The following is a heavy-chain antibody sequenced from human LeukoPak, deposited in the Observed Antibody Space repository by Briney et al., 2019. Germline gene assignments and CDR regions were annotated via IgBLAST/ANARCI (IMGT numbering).Heavy chain of an antibody. CDR2: IISSSSYI. J-gene: IGHJ1*01. D-gene: IGHD3-22*01. V-gene: IGHV3-21*01. CDR3: ARGVDYYDSSGYTIGTEYFQH. Sequence: GGSLRLSCAASGFTFSSYSMNWVRQAPGKGLEWVSSIISSSSYIYYADSVKGRFTISRDNAKNSLYLQMNSLRAEDTAVYYCARGVDYYDSSGYTIGTEYFQHWGQGTLVTVSS. CDR1: GFTFSSYS.